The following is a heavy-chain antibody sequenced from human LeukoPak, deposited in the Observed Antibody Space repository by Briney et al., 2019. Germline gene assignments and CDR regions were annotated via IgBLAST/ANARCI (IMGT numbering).Heavy chain of an antibody. Sequence: ASVKVSCKASGYTFTDYYMHWVRQAPGQGLEWMGWINPDSGGTNYAQNFQGRLTMTRDTSLSTAYMALSRLTSDDTPGYYCAMSFRETLSLGALVYLGQGSLV. D-gene: IGHD5-24*01. V-gene: IGHV1-2*02. CDR3: AMSFRETLSLGALVY. J-gene: IGHJ4*02. CDR2: INPDSGGT. CDR1: GYTFTDYY.